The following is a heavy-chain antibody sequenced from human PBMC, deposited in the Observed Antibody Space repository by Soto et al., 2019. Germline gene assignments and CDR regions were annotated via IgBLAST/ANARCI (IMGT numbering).Heavy chain of an antibody. Sequence: QVQLVQSGAEEKKPGASVKVSCKASGYTFTSYAMHWVRQAPGQRLEWMGWINAGNVNTKYSQKFQGRVTITRDTSASTAYMELGSLRSEDTAVYYCARSIVVVTALDYWGQGTLVTVSS. CDR3: ARSIVVVTALDY. D-gene: IGHD2-21*02. CDR1: GYTFTSYA. V-gene: IGHV1-3*05. J-gene: IGHJ4*02. CDR2: INAGNVNT.